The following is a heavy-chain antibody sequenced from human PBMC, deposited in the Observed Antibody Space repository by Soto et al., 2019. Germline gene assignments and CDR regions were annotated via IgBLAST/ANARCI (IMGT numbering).Heavy chain of an antibody. CDR3: AKGWDIVVVVAATRGAFDI. V-gene: IGHV3-30*18. J-gene: IGHJ3*02. Sequence: GGALRVSCAASGFTFSSYGMHWVRQAPGKGLEWVAVISYDGSNKYYADSVKGRFTISRDNSKNTLYLQMNSLRAEDTAVYYCAKGWDIVVVVAATRGAFDIWGRGTMVTVSS. CDR1: GFTFSSYG. D-gene: IGHD2-15*01. CDR2: ISYDGSNK.